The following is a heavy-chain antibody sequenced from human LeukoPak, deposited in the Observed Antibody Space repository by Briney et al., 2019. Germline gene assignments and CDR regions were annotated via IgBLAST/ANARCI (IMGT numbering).Heavy chain of an antibody. CDR2: INPNSGGT. Sequence: ASVKVSCKASAYSFTDYYIYWVRQAPGQGLEWMGWINPNSGGTNYAQKFQGRVTMTRDTSISTAYMELSRLRSDDTAVYYCARWGDCSGGSCYRRNYYYYYMDVWGKGTTVTISS. CDR3: ARWGDCSGGSCYRRNYYYYYMDV. V-gene: IGHV1-2*02. D-gene: IGHD2-15*01. CDR1: AYSFTDYY. J-gene: IGHJ6*03.